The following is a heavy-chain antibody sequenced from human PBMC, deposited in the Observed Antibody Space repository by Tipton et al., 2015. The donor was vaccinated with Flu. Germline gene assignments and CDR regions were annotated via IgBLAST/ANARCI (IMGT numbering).Heavy chain of an antibody. CDR3: ASQYSSSWYAAFDI. Sequence: TLSLTCAVYGGSFSGYYWSRTRQHPGKGLEWSGEINHSGGTNYNPSLKSRVTILVDTSKNQFSLKLSSVTAAETAVYYCASQYSSSWYAAFDIWGQGTMVTVSS. J-gene: IGHJ3*02. D-gene: IGHD6-13*01. CDR1: GGSFSGYY. CDR2: INHSGGT. V-gene: IGHV4-34*01.